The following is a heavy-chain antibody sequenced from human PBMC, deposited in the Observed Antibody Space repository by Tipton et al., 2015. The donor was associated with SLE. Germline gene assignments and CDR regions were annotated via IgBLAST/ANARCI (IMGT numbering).Heavy chain of an antibody. Sequence: TLSLTCTVSGGSISSHYWSWIRQPPGKGLEWIAYIYDGGSTYYNPSLKSRVTISVDRSKNQFSLRLRSVTAADTAVYYCARDEVGAGAFDIWGQGTMVTVSS. D-gene: IGHD1-26*01. J-gene: IGHJ3*02. CDR2: IYDGGST. CDR1: GGSISSHY. CDR3: ARDEVGAGAFDI. V-gene: IGHV4-59*11.